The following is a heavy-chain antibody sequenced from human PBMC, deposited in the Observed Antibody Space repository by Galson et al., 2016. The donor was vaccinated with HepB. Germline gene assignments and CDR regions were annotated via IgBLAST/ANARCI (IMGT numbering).Heavy chain of an antibody. CDR3: AKALAGGGSDLGGVYGMDV. CDR2: ISYGGGSHK. CDR1: GFTFSTYA. Sequence: SLRLSCAASGFTFSTYAIHWVRQAPGKGLEWVIVISYGGGSHKYFADSVKGRFTISSENSKNTVYLQMNSLRAEDTAVYYCAKALAGGGSDLGGVYGMDVWGQGTTVTVSS. J-gene: IGHJ6*02. V-gene: IGHV3-30-3*01. D-gene: IGHD5-12*01.